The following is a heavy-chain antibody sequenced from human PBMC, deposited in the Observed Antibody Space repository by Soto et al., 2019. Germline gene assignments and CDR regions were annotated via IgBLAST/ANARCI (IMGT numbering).Heavy chain of an antibody. CDR3: AHSPDRMGWDFDY. V-gene: IGHV2-5*02. J-gene: IGHJ4*02. Sequence: QITLKESGPTLVKPTQTLTLTCTFSGFSLSTSGVSVGWIRQPPGKALEWLALIYWDDDKRYSPSLKSRLSITKATSKHQVVLTLSHMDPVDTATYYCAHSPDRMGWDFDYWGQGTLVTVSS. CDR1: GFSLSTSGVS. D-gene: IGHD6-19*01. CDR2: IYWDDDK.